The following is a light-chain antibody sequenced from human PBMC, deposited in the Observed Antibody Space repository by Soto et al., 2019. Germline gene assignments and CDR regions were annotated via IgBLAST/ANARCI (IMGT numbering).Light chain of an antibody. CDR2: DAS. Sequence: EIVLTQSPGTLSLSPGERATLSCRASQSVSMNYLAWYQQKPGQAPRLPIYDASNRATGIPARFSGSGSGTDFTLTISSLEPEDFAVYYCQHRSNWPLTFGGGTKVDIK. V-gene: IGKV3-11*01. CDR1: QSVSMNY. J-gene: IGKJ4*01. CDR3: QHRSNWPLT.